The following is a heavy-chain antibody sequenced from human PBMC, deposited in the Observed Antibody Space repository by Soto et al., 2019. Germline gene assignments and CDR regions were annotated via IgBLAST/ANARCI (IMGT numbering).Heavy chain of an antibody. CDR3: ARNMGYCSSTSCYTGGWFDP. V-gene: IGHV1-69*06. J-gene: IGHJ5*02. CDR2: IIPIFGTA. CDR1: GGTFSSYA. D-gene: IGHD2-2*02. Sequence: QVQLVQSGAAVKKPGSSVQVSCKASGGTFSSYAISWVRQAPGQGLEWMGGIIPIFGTANYAQKFQGRVTITADKSTSTAYMELSSLRSEDTAVYYCARNMGYCSSTSCYTGGWFDPWGQGTLVTVSS.